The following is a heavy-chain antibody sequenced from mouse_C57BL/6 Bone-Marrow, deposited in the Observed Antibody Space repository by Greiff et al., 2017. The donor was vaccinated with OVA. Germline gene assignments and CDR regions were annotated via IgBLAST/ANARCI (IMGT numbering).Heavy chain of an antibody. J-gene: IGHJ3*01. CDR2: IDPHSGGT. V-gene: IGHV1-72*01. Sequence: QVQLKQPGAELVKPGASVKLSCKASGYTFTRYWMHWVKQRPGRGLEWIGRIDPHSGGTKYNEKFKSQATRTVDKPSSTAYMQLSSLTSEDSAVYYCARFFAYWGQGTLVTVSA. CDR1: GYTFTRYW. CDR3: ARFFAY.